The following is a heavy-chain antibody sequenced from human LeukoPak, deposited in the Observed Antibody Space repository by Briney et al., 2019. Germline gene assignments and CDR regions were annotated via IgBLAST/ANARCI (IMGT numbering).Heavy chain of an antibody. J-gene: IGHJ4*02. CDR3: ARGSGSYSFDY. Sequence: PSETLSLTCAVYGGSFSGYYWSWIRQPPGKGLEWIGEINRSGSTNYNPSLKSRVTISVDTSKNQFSLKLSSVTAADTAVYYCARGSGSYSFDYWGQGTLVTVSS. CDR1: GGSFSGYY. CDR2: INRSGST. V-gene: IGHV4-34*01. D-gene: IGHD1-26*01.